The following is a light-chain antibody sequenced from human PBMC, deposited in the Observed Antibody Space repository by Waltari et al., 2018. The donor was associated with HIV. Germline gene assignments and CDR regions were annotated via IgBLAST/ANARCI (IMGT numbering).Light chain of an antibody. V-gene: IGLV1-40*01. J-gene: IGLJ2*01. CDR1: SSNIGAGYD. Sequence: QSVLTQPPSVSGAPGQRVTIPCTGSSSNIGAGYDVHSYQQLPGTATNLLIYGNSNRPSGVPDRFSGSKSGTSASLAITGLQAEDEADYYCQSYDSSLSGYVVFGGGTKLTVL. CDR3: QSYDSSLSGYVV. CDR2: GNS.